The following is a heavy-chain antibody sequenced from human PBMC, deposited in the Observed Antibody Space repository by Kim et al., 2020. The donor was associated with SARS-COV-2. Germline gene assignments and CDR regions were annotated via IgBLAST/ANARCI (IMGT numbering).Heavy chain of an antibody. Sequence: STIYYADSVKSRFTVSRDNARNSLYLQRNSLRAEDTAVYYCARGQYSYSWWGQGTLVTVSS. D-gene: IGHD5-18*01. J-gene: IGHJ4*02. CDR2: STI. CDR3: ARGQYSYSW. V-gene: IGHV3-48*03.